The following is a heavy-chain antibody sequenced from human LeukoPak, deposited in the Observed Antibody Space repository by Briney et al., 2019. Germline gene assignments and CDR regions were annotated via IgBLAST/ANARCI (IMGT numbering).Heavy chain of an antibody. J-gene: IGHJ6*03. Sequence: ASVKVSCKASGYTFTGYYMHWVRQAPGQGLEWMGIINPSGGSTSYAQKFQGRVTMTRDMSTSTVYMELSSLRSEDTAVYYCARDGARGGYSSSWFLYYYYYYYMDVWGKGTTVTVSS. D-gene: IGHD6-13*01. CDR3: ARDGARGGYSSSWFLYYYYYYYMDV. CDR1: GYTFTGYY. V-gene: IGHV1-46*01. CDR2: INPSGGST.